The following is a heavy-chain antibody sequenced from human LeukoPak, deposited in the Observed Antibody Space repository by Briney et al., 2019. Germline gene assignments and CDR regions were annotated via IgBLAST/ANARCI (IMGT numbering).Heavy chain of an antibody. J-gene: IGHJ5*02. CDR3: ARLRYCSGGSCYGPPYNWFDP. D-gene: IGHD2-15*01. Sequence: GESLKISCKGSGYSFTSYWISWVRRMPGKGLEWMGRIDPSDSYTNYSPSFQGHVTISADKSVSTAYLQWSSLKASDTAMYYCARLRYCSGGSCYGPPYNWFDPWGQGTLVTVSS. V-gene: IGHV5-10-1*01. CDR2: IDPSDSYT. CDR1: GYSFTSYW.